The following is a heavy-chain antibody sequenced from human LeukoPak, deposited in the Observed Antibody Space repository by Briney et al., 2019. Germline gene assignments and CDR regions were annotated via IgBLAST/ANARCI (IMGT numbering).Heavy chain of an antibody. CDR3: ASTHCSGDSCYSGGWFDP. J-gene: IGHJ5*02. Sequence: SETLSLTCAVYGGSFSGYYCSWIRQPPGKGLEWIGEINHSGSTNYSPSLKSRVTISVDTSKKQFSLKLSSVTAADTAVYYCASTHCSGDSCYSGGWFDPWGQGTLVTVSS. CDR1: GGSFSGYY. CDR2: INHSGST. D-gene: IGHD2-15*01. V-gene: IGHV4-34*01.